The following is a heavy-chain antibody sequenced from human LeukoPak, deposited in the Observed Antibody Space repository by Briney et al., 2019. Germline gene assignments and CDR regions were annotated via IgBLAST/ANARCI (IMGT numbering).Heavy chain of an antibody. D-gene: IGHD6-13*01. Sequence: GRSLRLSCAASGFTFSSYGMHWVRQAPGKGQEWVAVIWYDGSNKYYADSVKGRFTISRDNSKNTLYLQMNSLRAEDTAVYYCAKEVSSWYYYYHYMDVWGKGTTVTVSS. CDR2: IWYDGSNK. CDR1: GFTFSSYG. CDR3: AKEVSSWYYYYHYMDV. V-gene: IGHV3-33*06. J-gene: IGHJ6*03.